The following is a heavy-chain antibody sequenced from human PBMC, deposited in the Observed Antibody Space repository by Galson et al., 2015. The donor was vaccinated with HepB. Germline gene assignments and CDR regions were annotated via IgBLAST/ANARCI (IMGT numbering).Heavy chain of an antibody. CDR2: IKQDGSEK. D-gene: IGHD4-17*01. J-gene: IGHJ4*02. Sequence: SLRLSCAASGFTFSSYWMSWVRQAPGKGLEWVANIKQDGSEKYYVDSVKGRFTISRDNAKNSLYLQMNSLRAEDTAVYYCAREPPTVTTHHYDYWGQGTLVTVSS. V-gene: IGHV3-7*01. CDR1: GFTFSSYW. CDR3: AREPPTVTTHHYDY.